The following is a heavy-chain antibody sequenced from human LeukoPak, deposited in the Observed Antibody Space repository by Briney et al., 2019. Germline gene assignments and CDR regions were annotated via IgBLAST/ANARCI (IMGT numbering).Heavy chain of an antibody. CDR3: ARMWFGESIDC. CDR2: VNPDSGVT. CDR1: GYTFTGYF. Sequence: ASVKVSFKASGYTFTGYFIHGLRQAPGQGLEWMGWVNPDSGVTNYAQKFQARVTMTRDTSINTAYMELSGLTSDDTAVYYCARMWFGESIDCWDQGTLVTVSS. J-gene: IGHJ4*02. D-gene: IGHD3-10*01. V-gene: IGHV1-2*02.